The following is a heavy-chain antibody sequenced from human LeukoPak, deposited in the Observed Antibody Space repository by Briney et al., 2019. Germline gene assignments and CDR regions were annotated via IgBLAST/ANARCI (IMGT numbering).Heavy chain of an antibody. V-gene: IGHV3-23*01. CDR2: ISGSGGST. Sequence: GGSLRLSCAASGFTFSSYAMHWVRQAPGKGLEWVSAISGSGGSTYYADSVKGRFTISRDNSKNTLYLQMNSLRAEDTAVYYCAKGMWAAVAASDYWGQGTLVTVSS. D-gene: IGHD6-19*01. CDR3: AKGMWAAVAASDY. CDR1: GFTFSSYA. J-gene: IGHJ4*02.